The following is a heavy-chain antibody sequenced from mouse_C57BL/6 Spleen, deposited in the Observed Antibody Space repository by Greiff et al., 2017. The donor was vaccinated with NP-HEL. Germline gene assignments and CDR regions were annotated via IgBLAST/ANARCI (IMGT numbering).Heavy chain of an antibody. D-gene: IGHD1-1*01. CDR1: GFNIKDYY. V-gene: IGHV14-2*01. CDR2: IDPEDGET. J-gene: IGHJ4*01. Sequence: VQLKQSGAELVKPGASVKLSCTASGFNIKDYYMHWVKQRTEQGLEWIGRIDPEDGETKYAPKFQGKATITADTSSNTAYLQLSSLTSEDTSVYYCAKVNYYGSSPLYAMDYWGQGTSVTVSS. CDR3: AKVNYYGSSPLYAMDY.